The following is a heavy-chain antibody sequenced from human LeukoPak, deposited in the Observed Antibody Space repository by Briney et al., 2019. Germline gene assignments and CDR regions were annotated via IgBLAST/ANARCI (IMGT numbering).Heavy chain of an antibody. CDR3: ARGLGGAGDS. J-gene: IGHJ4*02. D-gene: IGHD3-10*01. Sequence: GGSLRLSCAVSGFTFSSYWMTWVRQAPGKGLEWLANINQDGSETYHVDSVKGRFTISRDNAKNTLYLQMNSLRAEDTAVYYCARGLGGAGDSWGQGTLVTVSS. CDR1: GFTFSSYW. CDR2: INQDGSET. V-gene: IGHV3-7*02.